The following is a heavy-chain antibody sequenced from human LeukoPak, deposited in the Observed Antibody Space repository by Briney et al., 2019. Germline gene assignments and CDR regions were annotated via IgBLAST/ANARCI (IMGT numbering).Heavy chain of an antibody. CDR1: GGSISSGSYY. V-gene: IGHV4-61*02. Sequence: KSSETLSLTCTVSGGSISSGSYYWSWIRQPAGKGLEWIGRIYTSGSTNYNPSLKSRVTISVDTSKNQFSLKLSSVTAADTAVYYCARGSGYDFWSGKVLDLWGRGTLVTVSS. CDR2: IYTSGST. CDR3: ARGSGYDFWSGKVLDL. J-gene: IGHJ2*01. D-gene: IGHD3-3*01.